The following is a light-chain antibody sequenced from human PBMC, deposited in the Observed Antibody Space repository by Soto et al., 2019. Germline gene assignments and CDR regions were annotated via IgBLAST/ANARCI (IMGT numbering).Light chain of an antibody. CDR1: QSVSSSY. CDR3: QQYGSSHWT. V-gene: IGKV3-20*01. Sequence: EIVLTQSPGTLSLSPGERATLSCRAIQSVSSSYLAWYQQKPGQAPRLLIYGASSRATGIPDRFSGSGSGTDFTLTISRLEPEDFAVYYCQQYGSSHWTFGQGTKLEIK. J-gene: IGKJ1*01. CDR2: GAS.